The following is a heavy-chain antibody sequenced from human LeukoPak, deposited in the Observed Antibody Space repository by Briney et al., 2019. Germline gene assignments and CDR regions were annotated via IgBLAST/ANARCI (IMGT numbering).Heavy chain of an antibody. D-gene: IGHD2-8*01. CDR2: SSTYKPNT. Sequence: GAAVKVSCKASGYSFTSYGISWVRQAPAQGLEWMGWSSTYKPNTNYALTLHDRVTLSTDTSTSTDYMELKSLKSDVTAVYYCAREECSIGVCYASGYWGQGTLVTVSS. J-gene: IGHJ4*02. CDR3: AREECSIGVCYASGY. CDR1: GYSFTSYG. V-gene: IGHV1-18*01.